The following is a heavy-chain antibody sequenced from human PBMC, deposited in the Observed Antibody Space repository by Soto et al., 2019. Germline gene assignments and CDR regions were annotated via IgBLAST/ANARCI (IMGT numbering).Heavy chain of an antibody. V-gene: IGHV4-34*01. CDR3: AGLIDYYDSSGYLMDV. CDR2: INHSGST. J-gene: IGHJ6*02. CDR1: GGSFSGYY. D-gene: IGHD3-22*01. Sequence: PSETLSLTCAVYGGSFSGYYWSWIRQPPGKGLEWIGEINHSGSTNYNPSLKNRVTISVDTSKNQFSLKLSSVTAADTAVYYCAGLIDYYDSSGYLMDVWGQGTTVTVSS.